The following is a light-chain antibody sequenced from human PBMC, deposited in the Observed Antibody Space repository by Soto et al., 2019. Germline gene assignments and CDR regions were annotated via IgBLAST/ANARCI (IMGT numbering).Light chain of an antibody. CDR1: QSVDRNY. Sequence: EVVLTQSPGPLSLSPGERATLSCRASQSVDRNYLSWFQHKRSQPTMVLVFATSSRAAGTPVRFSGSGSGTNFTLTITRVEPEDFGVYYCQQYGGSPPAYTFGLGTKLEI. J-gene: IGKJ2*01. CDR3: QQYGGSPPAYT. V-gene: IGKV3-20*01. CDR2: ATS.